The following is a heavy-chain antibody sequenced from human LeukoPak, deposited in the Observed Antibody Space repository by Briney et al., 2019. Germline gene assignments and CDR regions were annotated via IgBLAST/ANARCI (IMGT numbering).Heavy chain of an antibody. CDR2: IYYSGST. CDR3: ASGFTTVRGAAFDY. D-gene: IGHD3-10*01. CDR1: GGSISSYY. J-gene: IGHJ4*02. V-gene: IGHV4-59*01. Sequence: SETLSLTCTVSGGSISSYYWSWIRQPPGKGLEWIGYIYYSGSTNYNPSLKSRVTISVDTSKNQFSLKLSSVTAADTAVYYCASGFTTVRGAAFDYWGQGTLVTVSS.